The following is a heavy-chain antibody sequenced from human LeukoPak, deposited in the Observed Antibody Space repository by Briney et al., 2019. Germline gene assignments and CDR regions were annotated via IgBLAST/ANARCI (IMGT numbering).Heavy chain of an antibody. Sequence: GGSLRLSCVASGFTFSSYWMTWVRQAPGKGLVWVANIKQDGSEKYYVDSVKGRFTISRDNAKNSLYLQMNSLRTEDTAVYYCARRTGDYWGQGALVTVSS. D-gene: IGHD1-14*01. J-gene: IGHJ4*02. CDR2: IKQDGSEK. CDR1: GFTFSSYW. V-gene: IGHV3-7*04. CDR3: ARRTGDY.